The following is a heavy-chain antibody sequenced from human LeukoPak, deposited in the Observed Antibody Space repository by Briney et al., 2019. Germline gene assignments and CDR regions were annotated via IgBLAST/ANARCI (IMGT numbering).Heavy chain of an antibody. D-gene: IGHD6-19*01. CDR2: IYSGGDT. CDR1: GFTVRSYY. V-gene: IGHV3-66*01. Sequence: GGSLRLSCAASGFTVRSYYMAWVRQAPGKGLEWVSVIYSGGDTYYADSVKGRFTISRDNSKNMIYLEMSSLKAEDTAVYYCAKERNLEIAVAGTLFDYWGQGTLVTVSS. J-gene: IGHJ4*02. CDR3: AKERNLEIAVAGTLFDY.